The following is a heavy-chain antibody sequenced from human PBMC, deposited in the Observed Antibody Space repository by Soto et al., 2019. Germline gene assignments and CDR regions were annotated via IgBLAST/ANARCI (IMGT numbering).Heavy chain of an antibody. J-gene: IGHJ4*02. Sequence: GGSLRLSCAASGFTFSSYGMHWVRQAPGKGLEWVAVISYDGSNKYYADSVKGRFTISRDNSKNTLYLQMNSLRAEDTAVYYCAKDRRNYDFWSGRDYWGQGTLVTVSS. CDR2: ISYDGSNK. V-gene: IGHV3-30*18. CDR1: GFTFSSYG. D-gene: IGHD3-3*01. CDR3: AKDRRNYDFWSGRDY.